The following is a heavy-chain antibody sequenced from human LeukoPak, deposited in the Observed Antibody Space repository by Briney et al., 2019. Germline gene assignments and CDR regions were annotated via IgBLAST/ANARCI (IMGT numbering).Heavy chain of an antibody. CDR1: GFTLSIHV. J-gene: IGHJ3*01. Sequence: PGRSLRLSCVASGFTLSIHVMHWVRHAPGKGLECVALISSDGTTKYNADSVEGRFTISRDTSMDTLYLQMNSLRVDDTSVYYCARGILSPRSVAFDVWGQGTMVTVS. CDR2: ISSDGTTK. V-gene: IGHV3-30-3*01. CDR3: ARGILSPRSVAFDV. D-gene: IGHD3-3*01.